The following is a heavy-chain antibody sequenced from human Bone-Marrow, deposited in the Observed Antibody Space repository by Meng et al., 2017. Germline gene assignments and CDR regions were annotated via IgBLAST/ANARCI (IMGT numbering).Heavy chain of an antibody. CDR3: ATGEYCSGGSCYGYY. CDR1: QFTFSNYE. J-gene: IGHJ4*02. D-gene: IGHD2-15*01. V-gene: IGHV3-48*03. Sequence: GGSMRPSCAVSQFTFSNYEMSWVSQAPGKGLEWVSYISGTGAIIYYADSVKGRFTTSRDNAKNSLYLQMNSLRAEDTAVYYCATGEYCSGGSCYGYYWGQGTLVTVSS. CDR2: ISGTGAII.